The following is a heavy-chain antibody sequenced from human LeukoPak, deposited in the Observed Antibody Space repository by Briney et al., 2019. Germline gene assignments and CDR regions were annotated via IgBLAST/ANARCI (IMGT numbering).Heavy chain of an antibody. CDR3: ARGSRYSSGWDNFDY. J-gene: IGHJ4*02. Sequence: ASVKVSCKASGYTFTSYYMHWVRQAPGQGPEWMGIINPSGGSTSYAQKFQGRVTMTRDTSISTAYMELSRLRSDDTAVYYCARGSRYSSGWDNFDYWGQGTLVTVSS. CDR2: INPSGGST. D-gene: IGHD6-19*01. CDR1: GYTFTSYY. V-gene: IGHV1-46*01.